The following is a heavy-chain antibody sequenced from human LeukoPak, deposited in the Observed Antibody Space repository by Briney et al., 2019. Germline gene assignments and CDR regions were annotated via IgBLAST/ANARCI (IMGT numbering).Heavy chain of an antibody. J-gene: IGHJ4*02. Sequence: GRSLRLSCAASGFTFSSYGMHWVRQAPGKGLEWVSYISSGGDIIYYADSVKGRFTISRDNAKNSLYLQMNSLRADDTAVYYCARGERPDGYNPTLFDYWGQGTLVTVSS. D-gene: IGHD5-24*01. CDR1: GFTFSSYG. CDR3: ARGERPDGYNPTLFDY. CDR2: ISSGGDII. V-gene: IGHV3-48*04.